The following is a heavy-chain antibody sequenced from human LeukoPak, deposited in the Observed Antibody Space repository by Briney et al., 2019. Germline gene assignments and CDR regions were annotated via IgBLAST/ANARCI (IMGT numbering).Heavy chain of an antibody. CDR2: ISAYNGNT. V-gene: IGHV1-18*04. Sequence: GASVKVSCKASGYTFTRYYFHWVRQAPGQGLEWMGWISAYNGNTNYAQKLQGRVTMTTDTSTSTAYMELRSLRSDDTAVYYCARARWGNWFDPWGQGTLVTVSS. D-gene: IGHD4-23*01. J-gene: IGHJ5*02. CDR3: ARARWGNWFDP. CDR1: GYTFTRYY.